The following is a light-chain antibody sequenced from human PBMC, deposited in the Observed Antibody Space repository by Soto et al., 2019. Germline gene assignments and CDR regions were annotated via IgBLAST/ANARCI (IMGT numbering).Light chain of an antibody. CDR3: QQYNKWLLT. Sequence: IVMTQSPATLSVSPGEGATLSCRASETISRDLAWYQQKPGKSPRLLIFGAFTRATGVPVRFSGSESGTAFTLTVSSLQSEDVAVYFCQQYNKWLLTFVGGTRVEIK. CDR2: GAF. J-gene: IGKJ4*01. CDR1: ETISRD. V-gene: IGKV3D-15*01.